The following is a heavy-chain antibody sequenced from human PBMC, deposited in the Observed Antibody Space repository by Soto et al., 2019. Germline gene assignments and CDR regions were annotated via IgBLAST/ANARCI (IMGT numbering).Heavy chain of an antibody. V-gene: IGHV1-2*04. CDR2: INPNSGGT. CDR1: VYTFTVYY. D-gene: IGHD3-22*01. J-gene: IGHJ4*02. CDR3: ARGYSNYYDSSGYYYENIFDY. Sequence: ASVKVSCKASVYTFTVYYMHWVRQAPGQGLEWMGWINPNSGGTNYAQKFQGWVTMTRDTSISTAYMELSRLRSDDTAVYYCARGYSNYYDSSGYYYENIFDYWGQGTLVTVSS.